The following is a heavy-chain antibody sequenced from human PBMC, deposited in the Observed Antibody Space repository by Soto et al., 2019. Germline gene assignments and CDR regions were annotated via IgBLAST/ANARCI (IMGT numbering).Heavy chain of an antibody. D-gene: IGHD4-4*01. Sequence: EVQLLESGGGLVQPGGSLTLSCAASGFTFSIYSMSWVRQAPGKGLEWVSGISGTGGSKHYAGSVRGRFAISRDNFKDTLFLYMNSLRAEDTAVYYCAKSTGDTWTTHYFDYWGKGILVTVSS. CDR1: GFTFSIYS. CDR3: AKSTGDTWTTHYFDY. V-gene: IGHV3-23*01. CDR2: ISGTGGSK. J-gene: IGHJ4*02.